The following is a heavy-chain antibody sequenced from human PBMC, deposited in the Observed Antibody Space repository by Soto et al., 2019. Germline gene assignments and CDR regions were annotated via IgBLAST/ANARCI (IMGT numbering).Heavy chain of an antibody. D-gene: IGHD6-19*01. CDR3: ARAITQGIAVAGY. J-gene: IGHJ4*02. V-gene: IGHV3-21*01. CDR1: GFTFSSYS. Sequence: EVQLVESGGGLVKPGGSLRLSCAASGFTFSSYSMNWVRQAPGKGLEWVSSISSSSSYIYYADSVKGRFTISRDNAKNSLYLQMNSLRAEDTAVYYCARAITQGIAVAGYWGQGTLVTVSS. CDR2: ISSSSSYI.